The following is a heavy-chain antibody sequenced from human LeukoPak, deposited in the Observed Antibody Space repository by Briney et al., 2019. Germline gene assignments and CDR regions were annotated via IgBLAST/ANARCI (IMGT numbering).Heavy chain of an antibody. J-gene: IGHJ3*02. Sequence: PGGTLRLSCAASGFTFSNHGMSWVRQAPGKGLEWVSAVSGRGDSTYYADSVKGRFTISRDNSKNTLHLQMNSLRAEDTAVYYCAKARTNYDIDAFDIWGQGTMVTVSS. CDR3: AKARTNYDIDAFDI. D-gene: IGHD3-16*01. V-gene: IGHV3-23*01. CDR1: GFTFSNHG. CDR2: VSGRGDST.